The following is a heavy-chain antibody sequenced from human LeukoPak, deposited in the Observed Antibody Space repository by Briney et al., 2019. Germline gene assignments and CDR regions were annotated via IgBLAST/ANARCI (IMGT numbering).Heavy chain of an antibody. CDR1: GFTFSSFA. CDR3: AKEWLRFDY. CDR2: ISGSGAST. V-gene: IGHV3-23*01. J-gene: IGHJ4*02. D-gene: IGHD5-12*01. Sequence: PGGSLRLSCAASGFTFSSFAMSWVRQAPGKGLEWVSTISGSGASTYYADSVKGRFTISRDNSKNTLSLQMNSLRAEDTALYYCAKEWLRFDYWGQGTLVTVPS.